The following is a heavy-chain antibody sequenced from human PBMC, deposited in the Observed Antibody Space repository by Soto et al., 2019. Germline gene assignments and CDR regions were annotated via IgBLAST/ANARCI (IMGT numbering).Heavy chain of an antibody. CDR2: IIPIFGTA. V-gene: IGHV1-69*06. CDR1: GGTFSSYA. CDR3: ATTATRPENYYYGMDV. Sequence: SVKVSCKASGGTFSSYAISWVRQAPGQGLEWMGGIIPIFGTADYAQKFQGRVTITADKSTSTAYMELSSLRPEDTAVYYCATTATRPENYYYGMDVWGHGTTVTVAS. D-gene: IGHD6-6*01. J-gene: IGHJ6*02.